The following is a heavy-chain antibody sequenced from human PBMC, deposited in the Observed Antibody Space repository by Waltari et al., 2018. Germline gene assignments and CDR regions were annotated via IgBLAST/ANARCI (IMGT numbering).Heavy chain of an antibody. CDR1: GFTFSSYG. V-gene: IGHV3-48*03. CDR2: ISGSGTTI. CDR3: ARRFDS. Sequence: EVQLVESGGGLVQPGGSLRLSCVASGFTFSSYGMNWVRQAPGKGLEGISYISGSGTTIYYADSVKGRFTISRDDAENSLYLQMNSLRAEDTALYYCARRFDSWGQGTRVTVSS. J-gene: IGHJ4*02.